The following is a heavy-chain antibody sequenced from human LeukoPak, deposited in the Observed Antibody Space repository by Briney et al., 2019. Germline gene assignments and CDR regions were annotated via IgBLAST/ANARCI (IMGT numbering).Heavy chain of an antibody. Sequence: GSLRLSCAASGFTVNTHFMSWVRQAPGKGLEWVSVLYHGDRTYYADSVKGRFTISKDSSKNTVYLQMQNLRAEDTAVYYCTRDRDDSSVLHYFDYWGQGALVTLSS. CDR2: LYHGDRT. CDR1: GFTVNTHF. J-gene: IGHJ4*02. CDR3: TRDRDDSSVLHYFDY. V-gene: IGHV3-66*02. D-gene: IGHD3-22*01.